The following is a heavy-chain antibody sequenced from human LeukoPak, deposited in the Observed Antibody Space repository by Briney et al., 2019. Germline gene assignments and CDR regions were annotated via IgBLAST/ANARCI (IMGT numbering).Heavy chain of an antibody. D-gene: IGHD1-7*01. J-gene: IGHJ4*02. CDR3: ARGNYDYFDY. V-gene: IGHV4-34*01. CDR1: GGSFSGYH. Sequence: PSETLSLTCAVYGGSFSGYHWSWIRQPPGKGLEWVGEINHRGSTNYNPSLKSRVTISVDTSMNQFSLKLSSVTAADTAVYYCARGNYDYFDYWGQGTLVTVSS. CDR2: INHRGST.